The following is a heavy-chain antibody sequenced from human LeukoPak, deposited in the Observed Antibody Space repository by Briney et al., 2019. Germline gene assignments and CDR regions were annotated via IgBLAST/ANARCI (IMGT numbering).Heavy chain of an antibody. CDR1: GGSFSGYY. Sequence: PSETLSLTCAVYGGSFSGYYWSWIRQPPGKGLEWIGEINDSGSTNYNPSLKSRVTISVDTSKNQFSLKLSSVTAADTAVYYCARGPKYYDFWSGYLFDYWGQGTLVTVSS. D-gene: IGHD3-3*01. CDR2: INDSGST. V-gene: IGHV4-34*01. J-gene: IGHJ4*02. CDR3: ARGPKYYDFWSGYLFDY.